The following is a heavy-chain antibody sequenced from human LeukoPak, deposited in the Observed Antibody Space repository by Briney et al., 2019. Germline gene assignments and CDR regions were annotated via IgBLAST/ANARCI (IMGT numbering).Heavy chain of an antibody. CDR3: ARGPPARRGYFDY. D-gene: IGHD3-16*01. J-gene: IGHJ4*02. Sequence: PSETLSLTCAVYGGSLSGYYWSWIRQPPGEGREWIGEINHSGSTNYNPSLKSRVTISVDTSTNQFSLKLSSVTAADTAVYYCARGPPARRGYFDYWGQGTLVTVSS. CDR2: INHSGST. V-gene: IGHV4-34*01. CDR1: GGSLSGYY.